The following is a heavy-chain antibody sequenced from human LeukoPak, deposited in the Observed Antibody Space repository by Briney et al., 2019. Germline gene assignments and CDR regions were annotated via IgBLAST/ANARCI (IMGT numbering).Heavy chain of an antibody. J-gene: IGHJ4*02. V-gene: IGHV3-23*01. CDR2: ISGSGGST. Sequence: GGSLRLSCAASGFTFSSYAMSWVRQAPGKGLEWVSAISGSGGSTYYADSVKGRFTISRDNSKNTLYLQMNSLRAEDTAVYYCAKDHTKYYYDSSGYHSYWGQGTLVTVSS. D-gene: IGHD3-22*01. CDR1: GFTFSSYA. CDR3: AKDHTKYYYDSSGYHSY.